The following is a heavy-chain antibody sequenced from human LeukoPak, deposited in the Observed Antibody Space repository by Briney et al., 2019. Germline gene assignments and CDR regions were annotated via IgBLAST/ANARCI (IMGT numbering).Heavy chain of an antibody. CDR1: GFIFSSYG. CDR3: ASGSPAGDY. CDR2: ISSSKSYI. J-gene: IGHJ4*02. Sequence: PGRSLRLSCAASGFIFSSYGMHWVRQAPGKGLEWVSSISSSKSYIFYADSVKGRFTISRDNAKNSLYLEMTSLRAEDTAVYYCASGSPAGDYWGQGTLVTVSS. D-gene: IGHD1-26*01. V-gene: IGHV3-21*01.